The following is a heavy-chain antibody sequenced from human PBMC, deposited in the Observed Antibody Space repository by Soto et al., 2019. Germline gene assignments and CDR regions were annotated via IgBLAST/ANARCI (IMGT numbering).Heavy chain of an antibody. J-gene: IGHJ6*02. CDR1: GGTFSSYA. CDR3: ARDSWREKFTNYYYYYGMDV. D-gene: IGHD3-3*01. CDR2: IIPIFGTA. Sequence: SVKVSCKASGGTFSSYAISWVRQAPGQGLEWMGGIIPIFGTANHAQKFQGRVTITADESTSTAYMELSSLRSEDTAVYYCARDSWREKFTNYYYYYGMDVWGQGTTVTVSS. V-gene: IGHV1-69*13.